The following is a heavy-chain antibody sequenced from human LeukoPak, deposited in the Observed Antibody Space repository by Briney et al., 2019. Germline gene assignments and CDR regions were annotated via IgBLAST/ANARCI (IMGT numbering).Heavy chain of an antibody. CDR1: GGSFSGYY. CDR3: ARYYYDSSGYLDY. V-gene: IGHV4-34*01. CDR2: INHSGST. J-gene: IGHJ4*02. Sequence: SETQSLTCAVYGGSFSGYYWGWIRQPPGKGLEWIGEINHSGSTNYNPSLKSRVTISVDTSKNQFSLKLSSVTAADTAVYYCARYYYDSSGYLDYWGQGTLVTVSS. D-gene: IGHD3-22*01.